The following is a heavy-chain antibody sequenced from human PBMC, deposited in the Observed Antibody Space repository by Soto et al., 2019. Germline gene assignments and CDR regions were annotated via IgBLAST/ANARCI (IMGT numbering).Heavy chain of an antibody. V-gene: IGHV1-69*01. Sequence: QVQLVQSGAEVRKPGSSVRVSCKASGGSFNRHTISWVRQAPGQGLEWMGGINPIFGTANHAQKFQGRVTSIADESTSTVYMELSSLRSDDTAIYYCARGWGYDSTDYYYAYWGQGTLVIVSS. J-gene: IGHJ4*02. D-gene: IGHD3-22*01. CDR1: GGSFNRHT. CDR3: ARGWGYDSTDYYYAY. CDR2: INPIFGTA.